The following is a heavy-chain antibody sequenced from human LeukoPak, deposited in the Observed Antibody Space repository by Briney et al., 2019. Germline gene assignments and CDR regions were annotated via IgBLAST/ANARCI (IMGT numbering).Heavy chain of an antibody. J-gene: IGHJ6*02. V-gene: IGHV3-21*01. D-gene: IGHD3-9*01. CDR1: RFTFSNYN. CDR2: ISSSSRYI. CDR3: ARDLTGMDV. Sequence: AGGSLRLSCAASRFTFSNYNMNWVRQAPGKGLEWVSSISSSSRYIYYADSVKGRFTISRDNAKDSLFLQMNSLRAEDTAVYYCARDLTGMDVWGRGTTVTVSS.